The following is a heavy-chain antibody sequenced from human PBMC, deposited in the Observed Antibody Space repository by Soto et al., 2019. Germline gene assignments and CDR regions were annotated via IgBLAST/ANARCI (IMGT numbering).Heavy chain of an antibody. CDR1: GFTFSSYA. V-gene: IGHV3-23*01. CDR3: AKVPSHYCSGGSCYSGPQYYFDY. J-gene: IGHJ4*02. Sequence: GGSLRLSCAASGFTFSSYAMSWVRQAPGKGLEWVSAISGSGGSTYYADSVKGRFTISRDNSKNTLYLQMNSLGAEDTAVYYCAKVPSHYCSGGSCYSGPQYYFDYWGQGTLVTVSS. D-gene: IGHD2-15*01. CDR2: ISGSGGST.